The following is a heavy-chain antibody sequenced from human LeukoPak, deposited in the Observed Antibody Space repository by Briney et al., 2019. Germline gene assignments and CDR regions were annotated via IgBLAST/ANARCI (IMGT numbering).Heavy chain of an antibody. J-gene: IGHJ4*02. CDR1: GFTFSSYA. D-gene: IGHD3-10*01. CDR2: ISGSGGST. CDR3: AKAALNSRATHQSQQRLLWFGEFPDY. V-gene: IGHV3-23*01. Sequence: HPGGSLRLSCAASGFTFSSYAMSWVRQAPGKGLEWVSAISGSGGSTYYADSVKGRFTISRDNSKNTLYLQMNSLRAEDTAVYYCAKAALNSRATHQSQQRLLWFGEFPDYWGQGTLVTVSS.